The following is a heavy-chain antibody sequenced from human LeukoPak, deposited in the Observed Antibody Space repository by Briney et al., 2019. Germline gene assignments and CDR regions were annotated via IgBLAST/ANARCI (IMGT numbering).Heavy chain of an antibody. D-gene: IGHD6-19*01. J-gene: IGHJ4*02. CDR2: IYWDDDK. CDR1: GFSLSTSGVG. CDR3: AHSHEIAVAPYYFDY. V-gene: IGHV2-5*02. Sequence: SGPTLVKPTQTLTLTCTFSGFSLSTSGVGVGWIRQPPGKAPEWLALIYWDDDKRYSPSLKSRLTITKDTSKNQVVLTMTNMDPVDTATYYCAHSHEIAVAPYYFDYWGQGTLVTVSS.